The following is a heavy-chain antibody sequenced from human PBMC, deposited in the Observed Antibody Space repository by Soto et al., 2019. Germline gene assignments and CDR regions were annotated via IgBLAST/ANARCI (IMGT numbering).Heavy chain of an antibody. Sequence: QLQLQESGPGLVKPSETLSLTCTVSGGSISSSSYYWGWIRQPPGKGLEWIGSIYYSGSTYYNPSLKSRVTISVDTSKNQFSLKLSSVTAADTAVYYCASDSSGYPPVAVGGYWGQGTLVTVSS. V-gene: IGHV4-39*01. CDR3: ASDSSGYPPVAVGGY. J-gene: IGHJ4*02. CDR1: GGSISSSSYY. D-gene: IGHD3-22*01. CDR2: IYYSGST.